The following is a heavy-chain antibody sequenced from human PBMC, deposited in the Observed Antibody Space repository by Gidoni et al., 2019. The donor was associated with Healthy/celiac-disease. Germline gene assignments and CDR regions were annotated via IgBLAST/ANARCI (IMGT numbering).Heavy chain of an antibody. CDR1: GFTFSSYG. V-gene: IGHV3-33*01. D-gene: IGHD4-17*01. CDR3: ARAYGDYGNFDY. Sequence: QVQLVESGGAGFQLGRPLGLSCPASGFTFSSYGMHWVRQAPGKGLEWVAVIWYDGSNKYYADSVKGRFTISRDNSKNTLYLQMNSLRAEDTAVYYCARAYGDYGNFDYWGQGTLVTVSS. CDR2: IWYDGSNK. J-gene: IGHJ4*02.